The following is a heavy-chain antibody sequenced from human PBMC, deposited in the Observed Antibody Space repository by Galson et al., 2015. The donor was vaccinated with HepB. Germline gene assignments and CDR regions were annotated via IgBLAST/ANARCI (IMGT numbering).Heavy chain of an antibody. Sequence: SLRLSCAASGFTFSSYSMNWVRQAPGKGLQWVAAISGGPGTTSYADSVKGRFSISRDNSKDTLYLQMSSLRAEDTAIYYCAKDYPYDSGHNYHEYWGQGTLVTVSS. CDR1: GFTFSSYS. J-gene: IGHJ4*02. V-gene: IGHV3-23*01. CDR2: ISGGPGTT. CDR3: AKDYPYDSGHNYHEY. D-gene: IGHD3-22*01.